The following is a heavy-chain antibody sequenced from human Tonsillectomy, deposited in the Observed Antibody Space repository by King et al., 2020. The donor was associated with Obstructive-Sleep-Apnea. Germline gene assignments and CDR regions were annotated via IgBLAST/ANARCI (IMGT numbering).Heavy chain of an antibody. CDR3: ARDRSVGAFDY. D-gene: IGHD3-10*01. CDR2: IYHSGDT. CDR1: GDSVATGY. Sequence: VQLVESGPRLVKSSETLSVTCHISGDSVATGYWSWMRQPPGKGLEWIGYIYHSGDTNYNPSLKSRITVSLDRVNNEVALKLASVTAADTATYYCARDRSVGAFDYWGQGLLVTVSS. V-gene: IGHV4-59*02. J-gene: IGHJ4*02.